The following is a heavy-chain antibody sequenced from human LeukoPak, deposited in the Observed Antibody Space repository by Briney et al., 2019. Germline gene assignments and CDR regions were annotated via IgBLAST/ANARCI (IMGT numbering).Heavy chain of an antibody. CDR1: GFTFSDYY. J-gene: IGHJ3*02. V-gene: IGHV3-11*01. CDR2: ISSSGSTI. Sequence: PGGSLRLSCAASGFTFSDYYMSWIRQAPGKGLEWVSYISSSGSTIYYADSVKGRFTISRDNAKNSLYLQMYSLRAEDTAVYYCARFTDRQRTIFGVVISAFDIWGQGTMVTVSS. CDR3: ARFTDRQRTIFGVVISAFDI. D-gene: IGHD3-3*01.